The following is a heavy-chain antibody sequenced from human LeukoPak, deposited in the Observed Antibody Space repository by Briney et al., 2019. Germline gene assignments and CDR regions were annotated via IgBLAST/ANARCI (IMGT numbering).Heavy chain of an antibody. CDR2: ISPNGGIT. D-gene: IGHD1-26*01. V-gene: IGHV3-23*01. CDR1: GFTISSYG. CDR3: AKVAPRGYMDV. Sequence: GGSLRLSCAASGFTISSYGMSWVRQAPGKGLEWVSGISPNGGITYYTDSVKGRFTISRDNSKNTLYLQMNSLRAEDTAVYYCAKVAPRGYMDVWGKGTTVTISS. J-gene: IGHJ6*03.